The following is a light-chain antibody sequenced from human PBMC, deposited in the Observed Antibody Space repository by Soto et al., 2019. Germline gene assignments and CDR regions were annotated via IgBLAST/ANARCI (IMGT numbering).Light chain of an antibody. Sequence: VLTQSPATLSVSPGESATLSCRASQSVSNNYLAWYQQKPGQAPRLLIYGASNRATGIPDRFSGSGSGTDFTLTISRLEPEEFAVYYCQQYGSSGTFGQGTKVDIK. CDR1: QSVSNNY. J-gene: IGKJ1*01. CDR2: GAS. CDR3: QQYGSSGT. V-gene: IGKV3-20*01.